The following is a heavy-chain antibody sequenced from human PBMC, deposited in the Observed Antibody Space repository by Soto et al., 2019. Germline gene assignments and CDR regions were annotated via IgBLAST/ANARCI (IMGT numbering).Heavy chain of an antibody. CDR3: ARESEDLTSNFDY. CDR1: GFTFSNYW. CDR2: IDKDGSVT. V-gene: IGHV3-7*01. J-gene: IGHJ4*02. Sequence: GGSLRLSCAASGFTFSNYWMTWVRQAPGKGLEWVANIDKDGSVTLYVDSVKGRFTISRDNAKNSLHLQMTSLKAEDTAVYYCARESEDLTSNFDYWGQGTLVTVSS.